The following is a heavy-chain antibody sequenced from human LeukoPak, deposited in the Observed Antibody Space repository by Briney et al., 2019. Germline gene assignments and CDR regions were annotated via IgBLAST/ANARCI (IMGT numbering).Heavy chain of an antibody. D-gene: IGHD2-2*01. CDR2: INPSGGST. CDR3: ARARTSYCSSTSCHDRLPGY. CDR1: GYTFTSYH. J-gene: IGHJ4*02. Sequence: ASVKVSCKASGYTFTSYHMHWVRQAPGQGLEWMGIINPSGGSTSYAQKFQGRVTMTRDMSTSTVYMELSSLRSEDTAVYYCARARTSYCSSTSCHDRLPGYWGQGTLVTVSS. V-gene: IGHV1-46*01.